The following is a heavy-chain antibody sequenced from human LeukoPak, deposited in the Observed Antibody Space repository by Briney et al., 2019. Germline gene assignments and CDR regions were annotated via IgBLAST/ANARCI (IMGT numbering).Heavy chain of an antibody. V-gene: IGHV1-69*13. CDR2: IIPIFGTA. D-gene: IGHD3-22*01. CDR1: GGTFSSYA. CDR3: ARDLYYYDSSGYYQYYYYYYGMDA. J-gene: IGHJ6*02. Sequence: GASVKVSCKASGGTFSSYAISWVRQAPGQGLEWMGGIIPIFGTANYAQKFQGRVTITADESTSTAYMELSSLRSEDTAVYYCARDLYYYDSSGYYQYYYYYYGMDAWGQGTTVTVSS.